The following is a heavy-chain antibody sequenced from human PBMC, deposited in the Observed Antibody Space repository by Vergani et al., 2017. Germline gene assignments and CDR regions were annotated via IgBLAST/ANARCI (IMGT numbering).Heavy chain of an antibody. Sequence: QWGAGLLKPSETLYLTCAVYGGSFSGYYWSWIRQPPGKALEWLAHIFSNDEKSYSTSLKSRLTISKDTSKSQVVLTMTNMDPVDTATYYCARMGGWLDTTNPNNWFDPWGQRTLVTVSS. CDR1: GGSFSGYYW. J-gene: IGHJ5*02. CDR3: ARMGGWLDTTNPNNWFDP. CDR2: IFSNDEK. V-gene: IGHV2-26*01. D-gene: IGHD6-19*01.